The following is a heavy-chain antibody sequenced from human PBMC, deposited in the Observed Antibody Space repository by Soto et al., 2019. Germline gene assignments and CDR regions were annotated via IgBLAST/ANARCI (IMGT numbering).Heavy chain of an antibody. J-gene: IGHJ6*02. V-gene: IGHV4-30-4*01. CDR3: ATRSATFFFYGMDV. CDR1: GGSITAGNYV. CDR2: ISYSGT. Sequence: ASETLSLTCTVSGGSITAGNYVLTCIRQSPGKGLEWIGYISYSGTYYNPSLKSRLTISIDTSKNQLSLQVTSVTAADTAVYYCATRSATFFFYGMDVWGQGTTVTVSS. D-gene: IGHD1-26*01.